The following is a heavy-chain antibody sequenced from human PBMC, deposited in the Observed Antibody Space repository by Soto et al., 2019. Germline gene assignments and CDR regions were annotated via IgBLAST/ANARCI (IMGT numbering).Heavy chain of an antibody. CDR3: ARMVRLVGATYYFDY. CDR1: GFSLSDVSLG. V-gene: IGHV2-26*01. CDR2: IFSNDEK. D-gene: IGHD1-26*01. J-gene: IGHJ4*02. Sequence: QVTLKESGPVLVKPTETLTLTCTVSGFSLSDVSLGVAWIRQPPGKALEWLAHIFSNDEKSYSTSLKNNLAISKDTSKSQVVLTMSDMDPVDTATYFCARMVRLVGATYYFDYWGQGTLVTVSS.